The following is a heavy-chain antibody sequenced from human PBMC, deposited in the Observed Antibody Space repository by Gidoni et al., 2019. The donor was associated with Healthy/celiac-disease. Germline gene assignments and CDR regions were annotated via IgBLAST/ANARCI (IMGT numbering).Heavy chain of an antibody. CDR1: GFTFSSYS. Sequence: EVQLVESGGGLVKPGGSLRLSCAASGFTFSSYSMTWVRQAPGKGLEWVSSISSSSSYIYYADSVKGRFTISRDNAKNSLYLQMNSLRAEDTAVYYCARENAGMVRGVITYYYYGMDVWGQGTTVTVSS. CDR3: ARENAGMVRGVITYYYYGMDV. J-gene: IGHJ6*02. D-gene: IGHD3-10*01. V-gene: IGHV3-21*01. CDR2: ISSSSSYI.